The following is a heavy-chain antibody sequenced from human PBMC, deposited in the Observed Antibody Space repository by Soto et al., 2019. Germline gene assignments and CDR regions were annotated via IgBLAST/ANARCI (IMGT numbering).Heavy chain of an antibody. CDR3: ARDGGREGYNYVGHFDY. CDR2: ISYDGSNK. CDR1: GFTFSSYA. V-gene: IGHV3-30-3*01. D-gene: IGHD5-12*01. Sequence: QVQLVESGGGVVQPGRSLRLSCAASGFTFSSYAMHWVRQAPGKGLEWVAVISYDGSNKYYADSVKGRFTISRDNSKNTLYLQMNSLRAEDTAVYYCARDGGREGYNYVGHFDYWGQGTLVTVSS. J-gene: IGHJ4*02.